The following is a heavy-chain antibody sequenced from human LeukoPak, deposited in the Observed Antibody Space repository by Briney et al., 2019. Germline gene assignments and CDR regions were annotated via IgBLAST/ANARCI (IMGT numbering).Heavy chain of an antibody. CDR1: GGSISSSSYY. CDR3: ARPKGSGWYNWFDP. J-gene: IGHJ5*02. CDR2: IYYGGST. D-gene: IGHD6-19*01. Sequence: PSETLSLTCTVSGGSISSSSYYWGWIRQPPGKGLEWIGSIYYGGSTYYNPSLKSRVTISVDTSKNQFSLKLSSVTAADTAVYYCARPKGSGWYNWFDPWGQGTLVTVSS. V-gene: IGHV4-39*01.